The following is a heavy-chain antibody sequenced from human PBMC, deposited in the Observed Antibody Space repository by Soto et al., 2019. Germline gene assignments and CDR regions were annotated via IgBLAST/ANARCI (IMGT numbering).Heavy chain of an antibody. CDR2: ISWNSGSI. Sequence: EVQLVESGGGLVQPGRSLRLSCAASGFTFDDYAMHWVRQAPGKGLEWVSGISWNSGSIGYADSVKGRFTISRDNAKNSLYLQMNSPRAEDTALYYCAKDSRGYSSGWWYFDYWGQGTLVTVSS. V-gene: IGHV3-9*01. D-gene: IGHD6-19*01. CDR1: GFTFDDYA. CDR3: AKDSRGYSSGWWYFDY. J-gene: IGHJ4*02.